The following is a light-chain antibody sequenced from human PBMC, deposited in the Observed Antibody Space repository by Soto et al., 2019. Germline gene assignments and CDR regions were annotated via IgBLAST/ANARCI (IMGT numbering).Light chain of an antibody. V-gene: IGKV3-11*01. Sequence: EIVLTQSPATLSLSPGERATLSCRASQSVSSYLAWYQQKPGQAPRLLIYDASNRATGIPARFSGSGSGTDFTLTISSLEPEDFAVYYCQQRSNWPPITVGQGTRLESK. CDR2: DAS. CDR1: QSVSSY. CDR3: QQRSNWPPIT. J-gene: IGKJ5*01.